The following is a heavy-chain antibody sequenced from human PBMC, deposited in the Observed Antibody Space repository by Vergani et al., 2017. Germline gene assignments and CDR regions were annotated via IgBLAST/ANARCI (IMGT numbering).Heavy chain of an antibody. J-gene: IGHJ4*02. CDR1: GASVNSYY. CDR3: ARSLIYYGAGSPDY. Sequence: QVKLQESGPGLVKPSETLSLTCTVSGASVNSYYWSWIRQPPGKGLEWMGYVSFRGDTLYDPSVKGRMTISLNTYSNPFSLYLTSVTAADTAVYYCARSLIYYGAGSPDYLGQGNLVTVAS. D-gene: IGHD3-10*01. V-gene: IGHV4-59*02. CDR2: VSFRGDT.